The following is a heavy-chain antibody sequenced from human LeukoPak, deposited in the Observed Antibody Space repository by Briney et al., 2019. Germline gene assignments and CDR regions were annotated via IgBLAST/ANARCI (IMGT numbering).Heavy chain of an antibody. J-gene: IGHJ4*02. CDR3: TRAVAGHPD. D-gene: IGHD6-19*01. V-gene: IGHV4-34*01. Sequence: PSQTLSLTCAVSGVPFSNYYWSWVRQSPRQGPEWIGEINHSGYTNYNPSLKSRVTMSIDTSMNQSSLKLTSVTAADAGVYYCTRAVAGHPDWGQGTLVTVSS. CDR2: INHSGYT. CDR1: GVPFSNYY.